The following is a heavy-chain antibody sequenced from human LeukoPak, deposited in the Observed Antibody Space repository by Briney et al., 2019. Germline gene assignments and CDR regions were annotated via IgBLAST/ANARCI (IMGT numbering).Heavy chain of an antibody. D-gene: IGHD6-13*01. Sequence: SETLSLTCTVSGGSISSSSYYWGWIRQPPGKGREWIGSIYYSGSTYYNPSLKSRVTISVDTSKNQFSLKQSSVTAADTAVYCCARHSSSWYSSSYYYYYGMDVWGQGTTVTVSS. CDR2: IYYSGST. J-gene: IGHJ6*02. V-gene: IGHV4-39*01. CDR3: ARHSSSWYSSSYYYYYGMDV. CDR1: GGSISSSSYY.